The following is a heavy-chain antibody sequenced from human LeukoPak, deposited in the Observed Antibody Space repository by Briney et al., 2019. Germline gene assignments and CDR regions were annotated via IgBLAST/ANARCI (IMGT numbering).Heavy chain of an antibody. V-gene: IGHV3-15*01. Sequence: PGGSLRLSCAASGFTFSNAWMRWIRQAPGKGLDWVGRIRSKTDGGTTDHAASVQGRFTISRDDSNNMLYLQMNSLKTEDTAVYYCSTWTDLYDYWGQGTLVTVSS. CDR2: IRSKTDGGTT. CDR3: STWTDLYDY. J-gene: IGHJ4*02. D-gene: IGHD3/OR15-3a*01. CDR1: GFTFSNAW.